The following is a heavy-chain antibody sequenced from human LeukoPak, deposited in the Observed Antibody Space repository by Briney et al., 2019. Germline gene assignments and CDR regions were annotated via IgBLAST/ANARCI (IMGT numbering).Heavy chain of an antibody. V-gene: IGHV1-18*01. CDR1: GYTFSNDG. CDR2: ISAYNGNT. J-gene: IGHJ4*02. Sequence: ASVKVSCKASGYTFSNDGISWVRQAPGQGLEWVGWISAYNGNTNYAQKLQGRVTMTRDTSTSTAYMELRSLRSDDTAVYYCARHLLYRGAHYFDYWGQGTLVTVSS. D-gene: IGHD2-8*01. CDR3: ARHLLYRGAHYFDY.